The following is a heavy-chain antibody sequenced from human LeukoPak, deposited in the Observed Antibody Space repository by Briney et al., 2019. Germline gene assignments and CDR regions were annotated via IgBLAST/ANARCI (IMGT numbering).Heavy chain of an antibody. D-gene: IGHD6-13*01. J-gene: IGHJ4*02. CDR2: ISYDGSNQ. Sequence: PGGSLRLSCAASEFSFSTYGMFWVRQAPGKGLEWVGVISYDGSNQYYADSVKGRFTISRDNSKNTLYLQMDSLRAEDTAVYYCARDIEAAGLFLDYWGQGTLVTVSS. V-gene: IGHV3-33*05. CDR3: ARDIEAAGLFLDY. CDR1: EFSFSTYG.